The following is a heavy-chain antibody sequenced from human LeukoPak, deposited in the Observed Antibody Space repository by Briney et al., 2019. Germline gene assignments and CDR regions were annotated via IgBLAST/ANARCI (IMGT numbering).Heavy chain of an antibody. Sequence: SGTLSLTCTVSGGSTRSYYWSWIRQPPGEGLGWSGYIYYSRSTNYNPSHKSRVTISVDTSKNQFSLKLSSVTAADTAAYYCARMVRGVMGWFDPWGQRTLVTVSS. V-gene: IGHV4-59*08. CDR2: IYYSRST. J-gene: IGHJ5*02. CDR3: ARMVRGVMGWFDP. CDR1: GGSTRSYY. D-gene: IGHD3-10*01.